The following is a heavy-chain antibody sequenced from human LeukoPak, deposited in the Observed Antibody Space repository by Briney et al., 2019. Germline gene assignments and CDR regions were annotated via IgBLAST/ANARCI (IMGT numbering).Heavy chain of an antibody. J-gene: IGHJ4*02. D-gene: IGHD4-17*01. CDR3: ARVDGDYVDY. Sequence: SQTLSLACTVSGGSISSGDYYWSWIRQPPGKGLEWIGYIYYSGSTYYNPSLESRVTISVDTSKNQFSLKLSSVTAADTAVYYCARVDGDYVDYWGQGTLVTVSS. V-gene: IGHV4-30-4*01. CDR1: GGSISSGDYY. CDR2: IYYSGST.